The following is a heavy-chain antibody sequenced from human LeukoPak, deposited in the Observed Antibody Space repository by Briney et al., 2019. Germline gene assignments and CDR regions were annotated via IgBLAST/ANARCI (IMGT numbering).Heavy chain of an antibody. CDR2: IYHSGST. Sequence: SETLSLTCTVSGGSISSGGYYWSWIRQPPGKGLEWIGYIYHSGSTYYNPSLKSRVTISVDTSKNQFSLKLSSVTAADTAVYYCARGGEWLTLDYWGQETLVTVSS. CDR1: GGSISSGGYY. CDR3: ARGGEWLTLDY. J-gene: IGHJ4*02. V-gene: IGHV4-30-2*01. D-gene: IGHD3-16*01.